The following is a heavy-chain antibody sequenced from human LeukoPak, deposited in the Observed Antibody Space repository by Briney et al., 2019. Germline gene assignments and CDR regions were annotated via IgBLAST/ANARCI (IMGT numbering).Heavy chain of an antibody. CDR3: ARLAWALSGYYTGIDDDY. V-gene: IGHV1-69*13. D-gene: IGHD3-3*01. CDR2: IIPIFGTA. Sequence: SVKVSCKASGGTFSSYAISWVRQAPGQGLEWMGGIIPIFGTANYAQKFQGRVTITADESTSTAYMELSSLRSEDTAVYYCARLAWALSGYYTGIDDDYWGQGTLVTVSS. J-gene: IGHJ4*02. CDR1: GGTFSSYA.